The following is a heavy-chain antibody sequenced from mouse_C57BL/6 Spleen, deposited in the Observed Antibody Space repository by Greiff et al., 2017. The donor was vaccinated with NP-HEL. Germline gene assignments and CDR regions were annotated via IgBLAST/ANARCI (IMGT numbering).Heavy chain of an antibody. D-gene: IGHD1-1*01. Sequence: QVQLKESGAELAKPGASVKLSCKASGYTFTSYWINWVKQRPGQGLEWIGYINPSSDYTKYNQKFKDKATLTADKSSSTAYMQLNSLTYEDSAVYYCARGVGTWFAYWGQGTLVTVSA. CDR2: INPSSDYT. CDR1: GYTFTSYW. CDR3: ARGVGTWFAY. J-gene: IGHJ3*01. V-gene: IGHV1-7*01.